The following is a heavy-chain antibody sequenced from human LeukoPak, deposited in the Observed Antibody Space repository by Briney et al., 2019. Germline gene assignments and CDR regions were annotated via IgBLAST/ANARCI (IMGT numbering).Heavy chain of an antibody. CDR2: ILNDGSQE. V-gene: IGHV3-33*01. CDR3: ARDDALGDNALDI. Sequence: GGSLRLSCAASGFTFSSYGMHWVRQAPGKGLEWVAVILNDGSQEKYADSVKGRFTISRDNSKNALFLQMNSLRAEDTAVYYCARDDALGDNALDIWGQGTMVTVSS. D-gene: IGHD3-16*01. CDR1: GFTFSSYG. J-gene: IGHJ3*02.